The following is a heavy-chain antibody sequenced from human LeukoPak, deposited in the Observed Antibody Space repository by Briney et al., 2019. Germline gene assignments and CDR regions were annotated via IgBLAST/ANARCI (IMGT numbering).Heavy chain of an antibody. V-gene: IGHV4-4*07. D-gene: IGHD1-26*01. Sequence: SETLSLTCAVYGGSFSGYYWSWIRQPAGKGLEWIGRIYTSGSTNCNPSLKSRVTISVDTSKNQFSLKLSSVTAADTAVYYCARDRGSQPFIDYWGQGTLVTVSS. CDR3: ARDRGSQPFIDY. CDR1: GGSFSGYY. CDR2: IYTSGST. J-gene: IGHJ4*02.